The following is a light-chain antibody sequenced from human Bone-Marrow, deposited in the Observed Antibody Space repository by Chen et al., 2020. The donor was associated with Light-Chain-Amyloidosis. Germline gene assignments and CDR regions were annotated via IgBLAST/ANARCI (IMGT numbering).Light chain of an antibody. Sequence: SYVLTQPSSVSVAPGQTATIACGGNNIGSTSVHWYKQTPGQAPLLVVYDDSDRPSGIPERLSGSNSGNTATLTISRVEAGDEADYYCQVWDRSSDRPVLGGGTKLTVL. CDR3: QVWDRSSDRPV. J-gene: IGLJ3*02. CDR1: NIGSTS. CDR2: DDS. V-gene: IGLV3-21*02.